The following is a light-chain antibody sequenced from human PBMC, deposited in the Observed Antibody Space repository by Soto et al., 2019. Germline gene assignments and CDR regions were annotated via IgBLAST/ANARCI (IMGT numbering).Light chain of an antibody. CDR3: QQRNNWPNT. CDR2: DAS. Sequence: EIVLTQSPATLSLSPGERATLSCRASQRVSSYLAWYQQKPGQAPRLLIYDASNRATGVPARFSGSGSGTDFTLTISSREPEDFALYYCQQRNNWPNTFGQGTKLEIK. J-gene: IGKJ2*01. CDR1: QRVSSY. V-gene: IGKV3-11*01.